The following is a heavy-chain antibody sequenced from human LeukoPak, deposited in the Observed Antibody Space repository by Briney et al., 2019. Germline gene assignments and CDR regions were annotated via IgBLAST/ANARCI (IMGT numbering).Heavy chain of an antibody. J-gene: IGHJ5*02. Sequence: ASVRFSCKASGYTFTDYGINWVRQAPGQGPKWMGWISTLHGNKNFAQKFQGRVTMTSDTSTSTAYLELASLTSDDSAIYYCARARSRASTWYWNHWGQGTLVTVSS. CDR1: GYTFTDYG. CDR2: ISTLHGNK. D-gene: IGHD2-8*02. V-gene: IGHV1-18*01. CDR3: ARARSRASTWYWNH.